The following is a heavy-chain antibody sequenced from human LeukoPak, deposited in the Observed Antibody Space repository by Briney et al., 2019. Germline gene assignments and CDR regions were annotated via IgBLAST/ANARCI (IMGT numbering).Heavy chain of an antibody. J-gene: IGHJ4*02. CDR2: IYYSGST. CDR3: ARDRLDSSGFLEYSY. D-gene: IGHD3-22*01. V-gene: IGHV4-30-4*01. CDR1: GGSISSGDYY. Sequence: SETLSLTCTVSGGSISSGDYYWSWIRQPPGKGLEWIGYIYYSGSTYYNPSLKSRVTISVDTSKNQFSLKLSSVTAADTAVYYCARDRLDSSGFLEYSYWGQGTLVTVSS.